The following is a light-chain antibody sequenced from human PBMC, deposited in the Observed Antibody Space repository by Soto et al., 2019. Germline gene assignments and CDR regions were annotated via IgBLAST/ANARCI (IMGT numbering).Light chain of an antibody. V-gene: IGKV1D-12*01. Sequence: DIQMTQSPSSVSASIGDTVTITCRASQGVGRWLAWYQQKPGKAPNLLIYTASTLQSGVPSRFSGSGSGTDLTLTISSLQPEDFAAYYCQQAGSFPLTYGGGTNVEIK. CDR1: QGVGRW. CDR3: QQAGSFPLT. J-gene: IGKJ4*01. CDR2: TAS.